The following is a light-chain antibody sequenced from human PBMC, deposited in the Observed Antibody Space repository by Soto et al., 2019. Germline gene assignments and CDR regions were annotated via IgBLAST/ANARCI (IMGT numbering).Light chain of an antibody. Sequence: IQLTQSPSSLSASVGDRVTITCRASQGISSYLAWYQQKPGKAPKLLIYAASTLQSGVPSRFSGSGSGTDFTLTISSLEPEDFAVYYCQQRRNWPPLTFGGGTKVEIK. CDR3: QQRRNWPPLT. J-gene: IGKJ4*01. V-gene: IGKV1-9*01. CDR2: AAS. CDR1: QGISSY.